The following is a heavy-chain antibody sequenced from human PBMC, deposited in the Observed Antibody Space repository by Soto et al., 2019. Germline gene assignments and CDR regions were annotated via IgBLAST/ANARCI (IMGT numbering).Heavy chain of an antibody. CDR2: IYWDDDK. V-gene: IGHV2-5*02. Sequence: QITLKESGPTLVKPTQTLTLTCTFSGFSLSTSGVGVGWIRQPPGKALEWLALIYWDDDKRYSPSLKSRLTITKDTSKNQVVLTMTNMDPVDTATYYCGGLGRPGYSSSWYYFDYWGQGTLVTVSS. J-gene: IGHJ4*02. CDR3: GGLGRPGYSSSWYYFDY. CDR1: GFSLSTSGVG. D-gene: IGHD6-13*01.